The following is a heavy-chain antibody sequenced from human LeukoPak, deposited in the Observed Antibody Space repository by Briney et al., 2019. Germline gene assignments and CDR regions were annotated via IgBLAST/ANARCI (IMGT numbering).Heavy chain of an antibody. Sequence: SETLSLTCTVSGGSISGYYWSWIRRPPGKGLEWVGYIYSSVGTNSNPSLKRRVPISVDTSNNQLSLKLTSVSAADPAVYYCARKYGGTWVFDYWGQGTLVTVSS. CDR2: IYSSVGT. V-gene: IGHV4-59*01. CDR3: ARKYGGTWVFDY. J-gene: IGHJ4*02. D-gene: IGHD2/OR15-2a*01. CDR1: GGSISGYY.